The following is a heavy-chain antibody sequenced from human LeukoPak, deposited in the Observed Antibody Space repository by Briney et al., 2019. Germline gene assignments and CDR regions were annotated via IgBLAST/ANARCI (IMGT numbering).Heavy chain of an antibody. CDR1: GFTFSSYG. CDR2: IRYDGSNK. CDR3: ARDYGSGIDY. J-gene: IGHJ4*02. Sequence: GGSLRLSCAAPGFTFSSYGMHWVRQAPGKGLEWVAFIRYDGSNKYYADSVKGRFTISRDNSKNTLYLQMNSLRAEDTAVYYCARDYGSGIDYWGQGTLVTVSS. D-gene: IGHD3-10*01. V-gene: IGHV3-30*02.